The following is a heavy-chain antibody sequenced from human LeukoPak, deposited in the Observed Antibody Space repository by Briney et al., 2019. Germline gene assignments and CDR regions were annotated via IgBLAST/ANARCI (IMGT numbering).Heavy chain of an antibody. J-gene: IGHJ5*02. Sequence: PSETLSLTCTVSGGSISSYYWSWIRQPPGKGLEWIGYIYYSGSTNYNPSLKSRVTISVDTSKNQFSLKLSSVTAADTAVYYCARDVATYYDFWSGYRSGGWFDPWGQGTLVTVSS. CDR2: IYYSGST. CDR1: GGSISSYY. D-gene: IGHD3-3*01. V-gene: IGHV4-59*01. CDR3: ARDVATYYDFWSGYRSGGWFDP.